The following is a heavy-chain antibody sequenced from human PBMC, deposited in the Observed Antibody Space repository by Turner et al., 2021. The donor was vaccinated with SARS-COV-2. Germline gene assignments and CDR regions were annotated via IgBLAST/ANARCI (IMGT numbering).Heavy chain of an antibody. CDR2: ISDDGSNK. D-gene: IGHD6-13*01. CDR3: ARAGLATAGDY. CDR1: GFTVSGSG. V-gene: IGHV3-30*03. Sequence: QVQLVESGGGVVQPGRSLILSCAVSGFTVSGSGMHWVRQAPGKGLEWVAVISDDGSNKFYVDSAKDRFTNSRDNSRNTLYLQMNNLRVEDTDVYFCARAGLATAGDYWGQGTLVTVSS. J-gene: IGHJ4*02.